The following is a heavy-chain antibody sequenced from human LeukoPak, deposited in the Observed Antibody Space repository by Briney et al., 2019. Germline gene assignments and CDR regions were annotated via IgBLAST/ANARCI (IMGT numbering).Heavy chain of an antibody. Sequence: SETLSLTCTVSGGSIGSYYWSWIRQPPGKGLEWIGYIYYSGSTNYNPSLKSRVTISVDTSKNQFSLKLSSVTAADTAVYYCARAGSGYYSGGDSWGQGTLVTVSS. J-gene: IGHJ4*02. D-gene: IGHD3-22*01. CDR2: IYYSGST. CDR1: GGSIGSYY. CDR3: ARAGSGYYSGGDS. V-gene: IGHV4-59*01.